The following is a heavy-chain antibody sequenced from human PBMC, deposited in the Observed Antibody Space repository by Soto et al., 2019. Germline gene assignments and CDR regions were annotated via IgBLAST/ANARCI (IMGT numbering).Heavy chain of an antibody. CDR1: GFISDYW. CDR3: IIGHYSGD. J-gene: IGHJ4*02. V-gene: IGHV3-7*01. Sequence: EGQKVVSGGGLVQPGGSLRLSCAVSGFISDYWMNWVRQAPGKGLEWVANIKSDGGEKYYVESVKGRFSISRDNAKKTMYLQMNSLTAEDTAVYYCIIGHYSGDWGQGTQVTVSP. CDR2: IKSDGGEK. D-gene: IGHD3-16*01.